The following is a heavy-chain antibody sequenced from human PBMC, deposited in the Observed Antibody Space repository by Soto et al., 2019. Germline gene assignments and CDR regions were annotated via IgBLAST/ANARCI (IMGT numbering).Heavy chain of an antibody. V-gene: IGHV3-23*01. CDR3: AKSKGYYDILMVYYLYYYYGMDV. J-gene: IGHJ6*02. Sequence: GGSLRLSCAASGFTFSSYAMSWVRQAPGKGLEWVSAISGSGGSTYYADSVKGRFTISRDNSKNTLYLQMNSLRAEDTAVYYCAKSKGYYDILMVYYLYYYYGMDVWGQGTTVTVSS. D-gene: IGHD3-9*01. CDR2: ISGSGGST. CDR1: GFTFSSYA.